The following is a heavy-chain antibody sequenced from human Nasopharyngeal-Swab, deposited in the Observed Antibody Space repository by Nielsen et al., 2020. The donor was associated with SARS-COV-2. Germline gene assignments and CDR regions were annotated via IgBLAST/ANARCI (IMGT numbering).Heavy chain of an antibody. CDR1: GVIFSNYW. CDR3: AKAVYGSGRASPLDS. Sequence: GGSLRLSCVASGVIFSNYWMHWVRQAPGKGLVWVSRINEDGRRTDYADSVKSRFTISRDDSRSTLYLQLNGLRTEDTAIYYCAKAVYGSGRASPLDSWGQGTLVTVSS. D-gene: IGHD3-10*01. V-gene: IGHV3-74*01. J-gene: IGHJ5*01. CDR2: INEDGRRT.